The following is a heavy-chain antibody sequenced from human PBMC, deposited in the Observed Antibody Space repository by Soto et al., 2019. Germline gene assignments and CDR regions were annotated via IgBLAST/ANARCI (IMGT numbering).Heavy chain of an antibody. V-gene: IGHV3-23*01. D-gene: IGHD3-22*01. CDR1: GFTFRNYG. CDR3: ATDRMIVDPLGFDI. J-gene: IGHJ3*02. Sequence: EVLLLESGGGVVQPGGSLRLSCAVSGFTFRNYGMSWVRQTPGKGLEWVSSISNTGDVTYHADSVKGRFTISRDNSKNALNLQMTSLRAEDTAVYYCATDRMIVDPLGFDIWGQGTLVTVSS. CDR2: ISNTGDVT.